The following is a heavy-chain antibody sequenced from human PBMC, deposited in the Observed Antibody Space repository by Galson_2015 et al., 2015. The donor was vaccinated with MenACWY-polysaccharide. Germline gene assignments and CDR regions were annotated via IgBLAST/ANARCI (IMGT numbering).Heavy chain of an antibody. CDR1: GFTFSSYS. J-gene: IGHJ4*02. CDR3: ASDTTFQDTAMVDY. Sequence: SLRLSCAASGFTFSSYSMNWVRQAPGKGLEWVSYISSSSSTIYYADSVKGRFTISRDNAKNSLYLQMNSLRAEDTAVYYCASDTTFQDTAMVDYWGQGTLATVSS. V-gene: IGHV3-48*01. CDR2: ISSSSSTI. D-gene: IGHD5-18*01.